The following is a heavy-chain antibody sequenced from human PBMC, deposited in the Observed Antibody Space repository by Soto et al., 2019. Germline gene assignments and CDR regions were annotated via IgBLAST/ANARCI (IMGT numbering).Heavy chain of an antibody. CDR3: AREAYCGGDCYSGAFDI. V-gene: IGHV3-11*01. J-gene: IGHJ3*02. D-gene: IGHD2-21*02. CDR1: GFTFSDYY. Sequence: GGSLRLSCAASGFTFSDYYMSWIRQAPGKGLEWVSDISSSGGTIYYADSVKGRFTISRDNAKNSLYLQMNRLRAEDTAVYYCAREAYCGGDCYSGAFDIWGQGTMVTV. CDR2: ISSSGGTI.